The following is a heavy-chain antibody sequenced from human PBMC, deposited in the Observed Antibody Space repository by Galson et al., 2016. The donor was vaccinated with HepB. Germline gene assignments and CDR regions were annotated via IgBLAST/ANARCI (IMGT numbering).Heavy chain of an antibody. J-gene: IGHJ4*02. V-gene: IGHV3-33*05. CDR3: VRGPRGYGYGCLDY. CDR1: GFTFRSYW. CDR2: ISYEGDDK. Sequence: SLRLSCAASGFTFRSYWMSWVRQAPGRGLEWVAVISYEGDDKYYADSVEGRFTISRDNSKNTLYLQMNSLRDEDTAVYYCVRGPRGYGYGCLDYWGQGTLVTVSS. D-gene: IGHD5-18*01.